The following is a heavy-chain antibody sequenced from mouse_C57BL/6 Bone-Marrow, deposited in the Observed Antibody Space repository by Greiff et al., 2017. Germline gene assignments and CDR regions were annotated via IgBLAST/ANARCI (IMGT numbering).Heavy chain of an antibody. V-gene: IGHV14-2*01. D-gene: IGHD2-4*01. Sequence: VQLQQSGAELVKPGASVKLSCTASGFNIKDYYMHWVKQRTEQGLEWIGRIDPEDGETKYDPKFQGKATITADTTSNTAYLQLSSLMSSDTSVFYCARSSYYDYDGAWFAYWGQGTLVTVSA. CDR1: GFNIKDYY. J-gene: IGHJ3*01. CDR2: IDPEDGET. CDR3: ARSSYYDYDGAWFAY.